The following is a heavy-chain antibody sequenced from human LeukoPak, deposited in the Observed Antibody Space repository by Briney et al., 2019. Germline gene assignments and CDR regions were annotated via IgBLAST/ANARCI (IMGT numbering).Heavy chain of an antibody. Sequence: ASVKVSCKASGYTFTCYYMHWVGQARGQGGEWMGWINPNSGRTNYAQKFQGRAPMTRDTSISTAYMELSRLRSDDTAVYYCARGRIVGATTLGYWGQGTLVTVSS. J-gene: IGHJ4*02. CDR2: INPNSGRT. D-gene: IGHD1-26*01. CDR3: ARGRIVGATTLGY. V-gene: IGHV1-2*02. CDR1: GYTFTCYY.